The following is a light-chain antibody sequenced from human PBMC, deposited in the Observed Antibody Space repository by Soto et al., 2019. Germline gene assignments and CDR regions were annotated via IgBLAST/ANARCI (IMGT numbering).Light chain of an antibody. Sequence: EIVLTQSPATLSLSPGERATLSCRASQSVSSYLAWYQQKPGQAPRLLIYAASNRATGIPARFSGSGSGTDFTLTISSLEPDDFAVYYCQQRSNWPPFTFGPGTKVDIK. CDR3: QQRSNWPPFT. CDR2: AAS. CDR1: QSVSSY. J-gene: IGKJ3*01. V-gene: IGKV3-11*01.